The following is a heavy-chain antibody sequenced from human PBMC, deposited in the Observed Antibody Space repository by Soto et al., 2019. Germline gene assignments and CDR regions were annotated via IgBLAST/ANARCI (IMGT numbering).Heavy chain of an antibody. CDR1: GCTFSSCG. V-gene: IGHV3-23*01. J-gene: IGHJ4*02. CDR2: ISGSGVST. Sequence: PGLPQRLSCAASGCTFSSCGMSWIIQAQGKWLEWVSSISGSGVSTYYADSVKGRFTISRDSSKNTVYLQMNGLRAEDTALYYCAKDIENCGGDCYLFDYWGQGTLVTVSS. D-gene: IGHD2-21*02. CDR3: AKDIENCGGDCYLFDY.